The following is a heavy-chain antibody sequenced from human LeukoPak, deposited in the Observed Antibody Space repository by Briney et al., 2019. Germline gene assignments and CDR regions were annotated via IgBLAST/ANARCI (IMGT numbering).Heavy chain of an antibody. Sequence: PSETLSLTCTVSGGAISSSSHYWSWIRQPPGKGLEWIGYIYYSGSTNYNPSLKSRVTISVDTSKNQFSLKLSSVTAADTAVYYCARVGGMDYYYYMDVWGKGTTVTVSS. CDR3: ARVGGMDYYYYMDV. CDR1: GGAISSSSHY. J-gene: IGHJ6*03. V-gene: IGHV4-61*01. D-gene: IGHD1-14*01. CDR2: IYYSGST.